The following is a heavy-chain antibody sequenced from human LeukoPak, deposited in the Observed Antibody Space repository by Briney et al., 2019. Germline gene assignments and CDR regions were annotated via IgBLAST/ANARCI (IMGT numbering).Heavy chain of an antibody. J-gene: IGHJ4*02. D-gene: IGHD3-10*01. V-gene: IGHV4-30-2*05. CDR1: GGSISSGGYY. Sequence: SETLSLTCTVSGGSISSGGYYWSWIRQPPGKGLEWIGYIYHSGSTYYNPSLKSRVSISVDTSKNQFSLKLSFVTATDTAVYYCARDYYFGSGTYNYFDYWGRGTLVTVSS. CDR3: ARDYYFGSGTYNYFDY. CDR2: IYHSGST.